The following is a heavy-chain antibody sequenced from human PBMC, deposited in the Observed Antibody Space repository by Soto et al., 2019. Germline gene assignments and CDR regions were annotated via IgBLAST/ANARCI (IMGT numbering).Heavy chain of an antibody. V-gene: IGHV1-58*01. CDR3: AADHSSGPYHTYYYYYGMDV. J-gene: IGHJ6*02. CDR2: IVVGSGNT. D-gene: IGHD3-22*01. CDR1: GFPFTSSA. Sequence: GXSVKVACAASGFPFTSSALQWVRQARGQRLEWIGWIVVGSGNTNYAQKFQERVTITRDMSTSTAYMELSSLRSEDTAVYYCAADHSSGPYHTYYYYYGMDVWGQRTTVTVSS.